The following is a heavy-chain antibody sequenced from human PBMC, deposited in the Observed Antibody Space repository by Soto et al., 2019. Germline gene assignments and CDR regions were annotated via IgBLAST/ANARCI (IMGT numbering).Heavy chain of an antibody. CDR2: IYYSGST. D-gene: IGHD3-9*01. CDR3: ARSVILTGGSYKGLIRLHYFDT. J-gene: IGHJ4*02. CDR1: GGSISSSSYY. Sequence: PSETLSLTCTVSGGSISSSSYYWGWIRQPPGKGLEWIGSIYYSGSTYYNPSLKSRVTLSLDESKNEFSLNVDSVTAADTAVYYCARSVILTGGSYKGLIRLHYFDTWGPGTLVTVSS. V-gene: IGHV4-39*07.